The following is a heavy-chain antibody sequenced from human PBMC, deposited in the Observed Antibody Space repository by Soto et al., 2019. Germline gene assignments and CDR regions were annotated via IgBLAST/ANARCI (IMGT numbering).Heavy chain of an antibody. V-gene: IGHV3-33*01. CDR3: ARVGWTGTTADYYYYYGMDV. J-gene: IGHJ6*02. CDR2: IWYDGSNK. Sequence: QVQLVESGGGVVQPGRSLRLSCAASGFTFSSYGMHWVRQAPGKGLEWVAVIWYDGSNKYYADSVKGRFTISRDNSKNTPYLQMNSLRAEDTAVYYCARVGWTGTTADYYYYYGMDVWGQGTTVTVSS. D-gene: IGHD1-7*01. CDR1: GFTFSSYG.